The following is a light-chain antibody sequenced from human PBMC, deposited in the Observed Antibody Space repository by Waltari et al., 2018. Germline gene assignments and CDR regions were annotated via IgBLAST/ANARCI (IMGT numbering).Light chain of an antibody. CDR3: QQFYSLPVT. J-gene: IGKJ4*01. CDR2: WAS. CDR1: QSVLYSSNNKNY. Sequence: DIVMTQSPDSLAVSLGERATINCKSSQSVLYSSNNKNYVALYQQKPGQPPKLLVYWASTRESGVPDRFSGSGSGTDFSLTISSLQAEDVAVYCCQQFYSLPVTFGGGTNVEIK. V-gene: IGKV4-1*01.